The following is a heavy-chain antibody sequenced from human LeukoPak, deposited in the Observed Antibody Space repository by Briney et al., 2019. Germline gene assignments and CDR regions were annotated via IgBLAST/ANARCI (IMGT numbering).Heavy chain of an antibody. V-gene: IGHV3-74*01. J-gene: IGHJ4*02. Sequence: GGSLRLSCAASGFTFSSYWMHWVRHAPEKGLVWVSRINSDGSSTSYADSVKGRFTISRDNAKNTLYLQMNSLRAEDTAVYYCARGIDPNYYDSSGYYSGWGQGTLVTVSS. CDR2: INSDGSST. CDR3: ARGIDPNYYDSSGYYSG. D-gene: IGHD3-22*01. CDR1: GFTFSSYW.